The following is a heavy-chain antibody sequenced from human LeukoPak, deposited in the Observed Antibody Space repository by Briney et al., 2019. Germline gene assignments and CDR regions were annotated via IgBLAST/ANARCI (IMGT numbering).Heavy chain of an antibody. D-gene: IGHD3-22*01. J-gene: IGHJ4*02. Sequence: GGSLRLSCAASGVTVSNAWMSWVRQAPGKGLEWVGRIKSKTDGGTTDYAAPVKGRFTISRDDSENALHLQMNSLKTEDTAVYYCTTLKSYDSSGYYLDYWGQGTLVTVSS. CDR2: IKSKTDGGTT. CDR3: TTLKSYDSSGYYLDY. V-gene: IGHV3-15*01. CDR1: GVTVSNAW.